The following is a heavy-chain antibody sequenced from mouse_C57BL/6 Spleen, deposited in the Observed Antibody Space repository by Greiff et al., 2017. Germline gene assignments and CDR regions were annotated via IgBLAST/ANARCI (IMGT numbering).Heavy chain of an antibody. D-gene: IGHD2-2*01. CDR3: ARGKVSTMVTKYFDV. Sequence: QVQLQQSGAELARPGASVKLSCKASGYTFTSYGISWVKQRTGQGLEWIGEIYPRSGNTYYNEKFKGKATLTADKYSSTAYMELRSLTSEDSAVYFCARGKVSTMVTKYFDVWGTGTTVTVSS. CDR2: IYPRSGNT. J-gene: IGHJ1*03. CDR1: GYTFTSYG. V-gene: IGHV1-81*01.